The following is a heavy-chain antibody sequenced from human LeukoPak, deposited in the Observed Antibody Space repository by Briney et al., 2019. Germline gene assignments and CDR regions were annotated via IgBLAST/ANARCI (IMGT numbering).Heavy chain of an antibody. V-gene: IGHV4-59*12. Sequence: SETLSLTCTVSGGSISSYYWSWIRQPPGKGLEWIGFIYDSGSTNYNSSLKSRVTISVDTSKNQFSLKLSSATAADTAVYYCARDHLANLASRLFDPWGQGTLVTVSS. J-gene: IGHJ5*02. CDR2: IYDSGST. CDR1: GGSISSYY. CDR3: ARDHLANLASRLFDP. D-gene: IGHD3-3*01.